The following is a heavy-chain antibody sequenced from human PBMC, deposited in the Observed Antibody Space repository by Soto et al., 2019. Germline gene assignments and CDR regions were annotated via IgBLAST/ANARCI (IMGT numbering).Heavy chain of an antibody. V-gene: IGHV3-7*01. CDR1: GFTFSTYW. Sequence: PGGSLRLSCAASGFTFSTYWMSWVRQAPGTGLEWVANMNQDGSETYYVDSVKGRFTISRDNAKNSLYLQMNSLRAEDTAVYYCARHPSRAPTLAYWGPGTLVTVSS. J-gene: IGHJ4*02. CDR2: MNQDGSET. CDR3: ARHPSRAPTLAY.